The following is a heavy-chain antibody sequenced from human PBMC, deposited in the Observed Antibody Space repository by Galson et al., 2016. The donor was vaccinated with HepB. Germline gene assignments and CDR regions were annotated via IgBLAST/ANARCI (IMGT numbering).Heavy chain of an antibody. CDR2: ISTSGDYK. Sequence: SLRLSCAASGFIFSNFSMNWVRQAPGKGLEWVSLISTSGDYKYYTDSMKGRFTISRDNAQNSLFLQMNSLRVEDTAIYYCARLRTMAGQIDYWGQGTLVTVSS. J-gene: IGHJ4*02. CDR1: GFIFSNFS. CDR3: ARLRTMAGQIDY. V-gene: IGHV3-21*01. D-gene: IGHD5-24*01.